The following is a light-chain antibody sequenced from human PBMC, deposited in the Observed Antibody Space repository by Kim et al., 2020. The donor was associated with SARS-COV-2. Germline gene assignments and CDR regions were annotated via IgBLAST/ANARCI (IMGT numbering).Light chain of an antibody. CDR3: QQYGSSPRT. J-gene: IGKJ1*01. Sequence: SPGEGATLSCRASQSLRSTFLTWYQQKPGQAPRLLIYAASFRATGIPDRFSGSASGTDFSLNISRLEPEDFAVYYCQQYGSSPRTFGQGTKVDIK. CDR2: AAS. V-gene: IGKV3-20*01. CDR1: QSLRSTF.